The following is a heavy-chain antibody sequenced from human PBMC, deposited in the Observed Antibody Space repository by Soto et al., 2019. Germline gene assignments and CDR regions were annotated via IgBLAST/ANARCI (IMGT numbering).Heavy chain of an antibody. Sequence: QVQLVQSGAEVKKPGSSVKVSCKASGDTFSNYNIVWVRQAPGQGLEWMGGITPIFGTANYAQRFQARVTITADESTSTVYMELSSLRSEDTAVYYCARDRPGTMLYGWFDPWGQGTLVTVSS. J-gene: IGHJ5*02. D-gene: IGHD2-8*01. CDR3: ARDRPGTMLYGWFDP. CDR2: ITPIFGTA. CDR1: GDTFSNYN. V-gene: IGHV1-69*12.